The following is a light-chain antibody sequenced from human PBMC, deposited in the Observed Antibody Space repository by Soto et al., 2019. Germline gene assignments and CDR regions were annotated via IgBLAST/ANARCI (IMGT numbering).Light chain of an antibody. CDR3: TSYASGSAYV. J-gene: IGLJ1*01. CDR2: DAS. V-gene: IGLV2-18*02. CDR1: SSDVGGYNR. Sequence: QSVLTQPPSVSGSPGQSVAISCTGTSSDVGGYNRVSWYQQAPGKAPKLLIYDASNRPSGGSTRFSGSKSGNTASLTISGLQAEDEADYYCTSYASGSAYVFGPGTKVTVL.